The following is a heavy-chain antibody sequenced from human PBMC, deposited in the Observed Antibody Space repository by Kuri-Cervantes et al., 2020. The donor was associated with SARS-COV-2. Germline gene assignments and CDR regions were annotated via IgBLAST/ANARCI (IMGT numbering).Heavy chain of an antibody. CDR3: ARWGSIAVAGTFSYYYGMDV. D-gene: IGHD6-19*01. Sequence: SETLSLTCTVSGGSISSYYWSWIRQPPGKGLEWVGYIYYSGSSNYNPSLKSRVTISVDTSKNQFSLKLSSVTAADTAVYYCARWGSIAVAGTFSYYYGMDVWGQGTTVTVSS. J-gene: IGHJ6*02. CDR2: IYYSGSS. CDR1: GGSISSYY. V-gene: IGHV4-59*01.